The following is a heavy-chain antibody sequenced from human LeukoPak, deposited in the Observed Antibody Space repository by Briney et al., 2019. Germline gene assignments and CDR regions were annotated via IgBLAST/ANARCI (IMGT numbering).Heavy chain of an antibody. CDR3: ASRYCSGGSCYSGDY. D-gene: IGHD2-15*01. CDR1: GFTFSSYA. Sequence: GGSLRLSCAASGFTFSSYAMSWVRQAPGKGLEWVSAISGSGGSTYYADSVKGRLTISRDNSKNTLYLQMNSLRAEDTAVYYCASRYCSGGSCYSGDYWGQGTLVTVSS. V-gene: IGHV3-23*01. J-gene: IGHJ4*02. CDR2: ISGSGGST.